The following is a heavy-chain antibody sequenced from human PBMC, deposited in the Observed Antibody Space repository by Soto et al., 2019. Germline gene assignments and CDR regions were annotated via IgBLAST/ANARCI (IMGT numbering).Heavy chain of an antibody. CDR2: IYSGGST. CDR1: GFTVSSNY. CDR3: ARDYGGNLGAFDI. V-gene: IGHV3-53*01. D-gene: IGHD4-17*01. Sequence: GGSLRLSCAASGFTVSSNYMSWVRQAPGKGLEWVSVIYSGGSTYYADSVKGRFTISRDNSKNTLYLQMNSLRAEDTAVYYCARDYGGNLGAFDIWGQGTMVTVSS. J-gene: IGHJ3*02.